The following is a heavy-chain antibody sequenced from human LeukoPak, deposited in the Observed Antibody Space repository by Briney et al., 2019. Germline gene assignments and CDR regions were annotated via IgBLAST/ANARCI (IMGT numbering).Heavy chain of an antibody. J-gene: IGHJ4*02. CDR1: GFTFRSYS. V-gene: IGHV3-30*02. CDR3: ARISWLLRGFDY. Sequence: GGSLRLSFAASGFTFRSYSMHWVRQAPGKGLEWVAFILSNGRNKYYADSVQGRFTISRDNSKNTVFLQMNSLRGEDTAVYYCARISWLLRGFDYWGQGTLVTVSS. CDR2: ILSNGRNK. D-gene: IGHD3-22*01.